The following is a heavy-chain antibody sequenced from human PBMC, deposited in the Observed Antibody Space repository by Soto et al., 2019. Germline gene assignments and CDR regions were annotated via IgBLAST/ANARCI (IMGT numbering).Heavy chain of an antibody. CDR3: ARRLAHVGEGPHFDY. J-gene: IGHJ4*02. CDR2: ISAYNGNT. CDR1: GYTFTSYG. V-gene: IGHV1-18*01. Sequence: QVQLVQSGAEVKKPGASVKVSCKASGYTFTSYGISWVRQAPGQGLEWMGWISAYNGNTNYAQKLQGRVTMTTDTSTSTAYMELSSLISDDTAEYYCARRLAHVGEGPHFDYWGQGTLVTVSS. D-gene: IGHD3-10*01.